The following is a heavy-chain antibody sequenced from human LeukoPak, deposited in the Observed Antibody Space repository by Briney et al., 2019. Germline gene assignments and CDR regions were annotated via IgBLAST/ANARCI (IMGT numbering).Heavy chain of an antibody. V-gene: IGHV4-61*02. CDR1: GGSISSSSYY. CDR3: AKDPWVAAAGDDAFDI. D-gene: IGHD6-13*01. Sequence: PSQTLSLTCTVSGGSISSSSYYWSWIRQPAGKGLEWIGRIYTTGGTKYNPSLKSRVTISVDRSKNQFSLRLSSVTAADTAVYYCAKDPWVAAAGDDAFDIWGQGTMVTVSS. J-gene: IGHJ3*02. CDR2: IYTTGGT.